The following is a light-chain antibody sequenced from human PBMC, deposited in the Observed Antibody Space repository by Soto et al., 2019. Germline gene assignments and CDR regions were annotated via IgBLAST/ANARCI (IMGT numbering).Light chain of an antibody. Sequence: QLVLTQSPSASASLGASVKLTCTLSSGHSTYAIAWRQQQPEKGPRYLMKLDSDGSHSKGDGIPDRFSGSSSGAERYLTISSLQSEDEADYYCQTWATVPDWVFGGGTKLTVL. V-gene: IGLV4-69*01. CDR2: LDSDGSH. CDR3: QTWATVPDWV. J-gene: IGLJ3*02. CDR1: SGHSTYA.